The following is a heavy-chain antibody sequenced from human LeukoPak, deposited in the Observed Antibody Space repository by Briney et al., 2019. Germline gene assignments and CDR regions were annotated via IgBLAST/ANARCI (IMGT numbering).Heavy chain of an antibody. V-gene: IGHV4-59*11. CDR3: ARTQHHDTIGYYFDF. Sequence: SETLSLTCTVSGGAISGHYWSWIRLSPEKGLEWIGYIYYSGGTSYSPFLKSRVTMSVDTAKNQFSLKLTSVTAADTALYYCARTQHHDTIGYYFDFWGQGSLVTVSS. J-gene: IGHJ4*02. CDR1: GGAISGHY. D-gene: IGHD3-22*01. CDR2: IYYSGGT.